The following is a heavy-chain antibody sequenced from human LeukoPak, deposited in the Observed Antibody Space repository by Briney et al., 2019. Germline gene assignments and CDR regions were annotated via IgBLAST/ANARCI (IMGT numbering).Heavy chain of an antibody. CDR1: GASISSGAYY. J-gene: IGHJ4*02. D-gene: IGHD6-19*01. Sequence: PSETLSLTCTVSGASISSGAYYWSWVRQPPGEGLEWIGYMYYRGSTNYNPSLKSRVIISVDASKNQFSLKLSSVTSADTAVYYCARFPPGIAVAGHNDYWGQGTLVTVSS. CDR3: ARFPPGIAVAGHNDY. CDR2: MYYRGST. V-gene: IGHV4-61*08.